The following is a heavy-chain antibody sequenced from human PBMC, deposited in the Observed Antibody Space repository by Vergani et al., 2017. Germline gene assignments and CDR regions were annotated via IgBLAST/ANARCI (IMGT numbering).Heavy chain of an antibody. CDR1: GYTFTGYY. J-gene: IGHJ6*03. Sequence: QVQLVQSGAEVKKPGASVKVSCKASGYTFTGYYMHWVRQAPGQGLEWMGWINPNSGGTNYAQKFQGRVTMTRDTSISTAYMEMSRLRSDDKAVYYCARGGYSYGPFVYYYYYMDVWGKGTTVTVSS. CDR2: INPNSGGT. CDR3: ARGGYSYGPFVYYYYYMDV. D-gene: IGHD5-18*01. V-gene: IGHV1-2*02.